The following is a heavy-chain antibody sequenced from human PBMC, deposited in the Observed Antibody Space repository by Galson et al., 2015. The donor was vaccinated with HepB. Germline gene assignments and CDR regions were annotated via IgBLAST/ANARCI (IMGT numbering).Heavy chain of an antibody. Sequence: SLRLSCAASGFTFSSYAMHWVRQAPGKGLEWVAVISYDGSNKYYADSVKGRFTISRDNSKNTLYLQMNSLKSEDTAVYYCTRVGLHDYFDYWGQGTLVTVSS. J-gene: IGHJ4*02. CDR1: GFTFSSYA. V-gene: IGHV3-30-3*01. CDR3: TRVGLHDYFDY. D-gene: IGHD5-24*01. CDR2: ISYDGSNK.